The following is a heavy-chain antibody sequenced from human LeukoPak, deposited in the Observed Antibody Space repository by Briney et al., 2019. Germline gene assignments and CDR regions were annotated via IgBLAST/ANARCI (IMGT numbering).Heavy chain of an antibody. CDR1: GFTFSSYA. Sequence: QSGGSLRLSCAASGFTFSSYATSWVRQAPGKGLEWVSGISGSGGNTYYADSVRGRFTVSRDNSKNTLYLQMNSLRAEDTAVYYCAKARYCSGGSCYSDYWGQGTLVTVSS. CDR3: AKARYCSGGSCYSDY. J-gene: IGHJ4*02. V-gene: IGHV3-23*01. CDR2: ISGSGGNT. D-gene: IGHD2-15*01.